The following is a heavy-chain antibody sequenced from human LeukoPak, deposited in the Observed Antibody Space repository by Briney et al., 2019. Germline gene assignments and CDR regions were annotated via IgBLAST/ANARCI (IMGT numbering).Heavy chain of an antibody. D-gene: IGHD6-13*01. CDR2: MRSKANNYAT. CDR1: GLIFSGSA. V-gene: IGHV3-73*01. J-gene: IGHJ5*02. CDR3: TSQAGYSSSWET. Sequence: GGSLKLSCAASGLIFSGSAMHWVRQAPGKGLEWVGRMRSKANNYATGYATSVIGRFTISRDDSKNTRYLEMNSLKIEDTAVYFCTSQAGYSSSWETWGQGTLVTVSS.